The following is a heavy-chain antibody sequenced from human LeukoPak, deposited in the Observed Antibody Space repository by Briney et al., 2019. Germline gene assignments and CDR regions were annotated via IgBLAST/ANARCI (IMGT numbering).Heavy chain of an antibody. D-gene: IGHD1-26*01. CDR2: IYSGGST. CDR1: GSTFSSYA. Sequence: GGSLRLSCAASGSTFSSYAMSWVRQAPGKGLEWVSVIYSGGSTYYADSVKGRFTISRDNSKNTLYLQMNSLRAEDTAVYYCARGIVGALDAFDIWGQGTMVTVSS. CDR3: ARGIVGALDAFDI. J-gene: IGHJ3*02. V-gene: IGHV3-66*01.